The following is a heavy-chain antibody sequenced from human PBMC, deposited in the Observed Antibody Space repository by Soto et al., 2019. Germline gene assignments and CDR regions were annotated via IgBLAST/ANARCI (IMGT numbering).Heavy chain of an antibody. CDR3: ARGRYSSGNDDEDFDI. V-gene: IGHV3-66*01. Sequence: EVQLVESGGGLVQPGGYLRLSCAASGFTVSSTYMTRVRQAPEKGLEWVSVIYSAGNTYSADSVKGRFTISRDSPKNTLYLQMNSRRADDTAVYYCARGRYSSGNDDEDFDIWGLGTMVTVSS. CDR2: IYSAGNT. D-gene: IGHD6-19*01. J-gene: IGHJ3*02. CDR1: GFTVSSTY.